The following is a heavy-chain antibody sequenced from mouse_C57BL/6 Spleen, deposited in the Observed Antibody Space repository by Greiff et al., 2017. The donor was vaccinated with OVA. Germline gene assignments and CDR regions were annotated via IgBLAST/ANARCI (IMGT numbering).Heavy chain of an antibody. CDR2: IYPGDGDT. V-gene: IGHV1-80*01. D-gene: IGHD2-4*01. J-gene: IGHJ2*01. CDR3: ARRIYYDYPGYFDY. CDR1: GYAFSSYW. Sequence: VKLQQSGAELVKPGASVKISCKASGYAFSSYWMNWVKQRPGKGLEWIGQIYPGDGDTNYNGKFKGKATLTADKSSSTAYMQLSSLTSEDSAVYFCARRIYYDYPGYFDYWGQGTTLTVSS.